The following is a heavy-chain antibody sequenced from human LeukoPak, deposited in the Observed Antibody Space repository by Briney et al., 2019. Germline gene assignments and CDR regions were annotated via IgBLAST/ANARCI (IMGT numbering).Heavy chain of an antibody. CDR3: ARDGGVYYDSSGYYRSDY. D-gene: IGHD3-22*01. J-gene: IGHJ4*02. V-gene: IGHV1-2*06. Sequence: GASVKVSCKASGYTFTGYYMNWVRQAPGQGLEWMGRINPNSGGTNYAQKFQGRVTITRDTSISTAYMELSRLRSDDTAVYYCARDGGVYYDSSGYYRSDYWGQGTLVTVSS. CDR1: GYTFTGYY. CDR2: INPNSGGT.